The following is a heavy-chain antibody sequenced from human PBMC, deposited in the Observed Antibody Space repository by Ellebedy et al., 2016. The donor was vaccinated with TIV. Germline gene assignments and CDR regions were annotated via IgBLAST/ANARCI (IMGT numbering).Heavy chain of an antibody. CDR3: ARAPPGGDYGYYYYGMDV. Sequence: PGGSLRLSCAASGITFSTYSMNWVRQAPGKGLEWVSYISGSSSIIYYADSVKGRFTISRDNAKNSLYLQMNSLRDEDTAVYYCARAPPGGDYGYYYYGMDVWGQGTTVTVSS. V-gene: IGHV3-48*02. D-gene: IGHD4-17*01. CDR2: ISGSSSII. CDR1: GITFSTYS. J-gene: IGHJ6*02.